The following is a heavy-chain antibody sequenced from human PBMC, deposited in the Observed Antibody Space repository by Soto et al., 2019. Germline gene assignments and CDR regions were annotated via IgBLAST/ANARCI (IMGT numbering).Heavy chain of an antibody. Sequence: QVQLVESGGGVVQPGRSLRLSCAASGFTFSSYGMHWVRQAPGKGLEWVAVIWYDGSNKYYADSVKGRFTISRDNSKNTLYLQMNSLRAEDTAVYYCARQGRDEYFQHRGQGTLVTVSS. CDR1: GFTFSSYG. CDR3: ARQGRDEYFQH. J-gene: IGHJ1*01. D-gene: IGHD3-10*01. CDR2: IWYDGSNK. V-gene: IGHV3-33*01.